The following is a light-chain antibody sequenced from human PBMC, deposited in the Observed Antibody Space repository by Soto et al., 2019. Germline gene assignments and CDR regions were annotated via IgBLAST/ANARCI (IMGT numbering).Light chain of an antibody. CDR1: QGIISA. CDR2: AAS. J-gene: IGKJ1*01. CDR3: PIDFIYVWA. Sequence: AIHLTQSPSSLSASVGDRVTITCRASQGIISALGCYQQKPGKVPKLLIYAASTLQSGVPSRLIGNASGTDLKLPIISLKPELLANYYCPIDFIYVWAFGQGTKLDIK. V-gene: IGKV1-6*01.